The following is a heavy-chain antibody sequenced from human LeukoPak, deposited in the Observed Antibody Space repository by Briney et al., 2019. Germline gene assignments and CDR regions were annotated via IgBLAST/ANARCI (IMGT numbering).Heavy chain of an antibody. CDR1: GYTFTGYY. CDR3: ARTSISFVPLAEYFQH. J-gene: IGHJ1*01. Sequence: ASVKVSCKASGYTFTGYYMHWVRQAPGQGLEWMGWINPNSGGTNYAQKFQGRVTMTRDTSISTAYMELSRLRSDDTAVYYCARTSISFVPLAEYFQHWGQGTLVTVSS. V-gene: IGHV1-2*02. D-gene: IGHD3-16*02. CDR2: INPNSGGT.